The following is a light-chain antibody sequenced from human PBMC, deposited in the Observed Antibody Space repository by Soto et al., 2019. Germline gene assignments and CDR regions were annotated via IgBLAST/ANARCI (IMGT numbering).Light chain of an antibody. J-gene: IGKJ3*01. V-gene: IGKV3-20*01. CDR1: QSVSSSY. CDR2: GAS. CDR3: QQYGNSPGFT. Sequence: EIVLTQSPGTLSLSPGERATLSCRASQSVSSSYLAWYQQKPGQAPRLLIYGASSRATGIQDRFSGSGSGTDFTLTISRLEPEDFAVYYCQQYGNSPGFTFGPGTKVDIK.